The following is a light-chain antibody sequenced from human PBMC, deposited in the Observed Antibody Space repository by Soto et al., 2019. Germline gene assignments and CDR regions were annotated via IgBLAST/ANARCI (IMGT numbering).Light chain of an antibody. CDR3: QQYGSSPYT. Sequence: EIVLTQSPGTLSLSPGERATLSCRASQSVSSSYFAWYQQKPGQAPRLLIYGASRRATGIPDRFSGSGSGTDFTLIISRLEPEDFAVYYCQQYGSSPYTFGQGTKLEIK. J-gene: IGKJ2*01. V-gene: IGKV3-20*01. CDR1: QSVSSSY. CDR2: GAS.